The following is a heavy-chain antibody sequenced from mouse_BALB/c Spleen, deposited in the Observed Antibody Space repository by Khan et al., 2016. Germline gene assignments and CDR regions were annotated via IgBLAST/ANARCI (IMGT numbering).Heavy chain of an antibody. V-gene: IGHV9-3-1*01. CDR1: GYTFTNYG. Sequence: QIQLVQSGPELKKPGATVKISCKASGYTFTNYGMNWVKQVPGKGLKWMGWINTYTGEPTYADDFKGRFAFSLETSASTACLQLNNLNNEDTATYFVAAWELCHYFDDWGQGTTLTVSS. CDR3: AAWELCHYFDD. CDR2: INTYTGEP. J-gene: IGHJ2*01. D-gene: IGHD2-1*01.